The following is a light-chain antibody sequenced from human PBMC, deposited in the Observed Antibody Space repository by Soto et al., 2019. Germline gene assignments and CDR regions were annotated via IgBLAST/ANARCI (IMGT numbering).Light chain of an antibody. CDR2: DAS. V-gene: IGKV1-5*01. CDR3: QQYNNYPRT. CDR1: ESIRTW. Sequence: DIQMTQSPSTLSASIGDRVTITCRASESIRTWLAWYQHKPGKAPKFLIHDASSLESGVPSRFSGSGSGTEFTLTISSPQPDDFATYYCQQYNNYPRTFGQGTKVDIK. J-gene: IGKJ1*01.